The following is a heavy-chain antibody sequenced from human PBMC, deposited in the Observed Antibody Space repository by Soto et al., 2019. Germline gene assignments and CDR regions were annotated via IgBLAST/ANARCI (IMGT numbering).Heavy chain of an antibody. D-gene: IGHD3-16*01. Sequence: SVKVSCKASGGTFSSYAISWVRQAPGQGLEWMGGIIPIFGTANYAQKFQGRVTITADKSTSTAYMELSSLRSEDTAVYYCAKDMTITFPIHYYYGMDVWGQGTTVTV. CDR2: IIPIFGTA. CDR3: AKDMTITFPIHYYYGMDV. V-gene: IGHV1-69*06. J-gene: IGHJ6*02. CDR1: GGTFSSYA.